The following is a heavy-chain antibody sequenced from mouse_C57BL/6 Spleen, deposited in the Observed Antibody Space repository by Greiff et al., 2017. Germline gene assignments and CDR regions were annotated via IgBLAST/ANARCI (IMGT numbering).Heavy chain of an antibody. CDR3: ARERGTGFYWYFEV. D-gene: IGHD4-1*01. V-gene: IGHV5-16*01. J-gene: IGHJ1*03. CDR2: INYDGSST. CDR1: GFTFSDYY. Sequence: EVKLVESEGGLVQPGSSMKLSCTASGFTFSDYYMAWVRQVPEKGLEWVANINYDGSSTSYLDSLKSRFIFSRDNAKNILYLQMSILKSEDTATYYWARERGTGFYWYFEVWGTGTTVTVAS.